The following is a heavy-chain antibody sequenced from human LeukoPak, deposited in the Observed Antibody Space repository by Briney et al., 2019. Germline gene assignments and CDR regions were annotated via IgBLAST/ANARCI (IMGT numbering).Heavy chain of an antibody. J-gene: IGHJ4*02. CDR1: GGSISSGGYY. Sequence: SETLSLTCTVSGGSISSGGYYWSWIRQPPGKGLEWIGYIYHSGSTYYNPSLKSRVTISVDRSKNQFSLKLSSVTAADTAVYYCAREREVGGWFYFDYWGQGTLVTVSS. D-gene: IGHD6-19*01. CDR3: AREREVGGWFYFDY. CDR2: IYHSGST. V-gene: IGHV4-30-2*01.